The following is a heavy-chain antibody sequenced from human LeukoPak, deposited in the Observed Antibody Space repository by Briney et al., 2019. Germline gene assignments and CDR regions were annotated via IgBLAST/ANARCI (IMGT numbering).Heavy chain of an antibody. CDR3: AKDSGGVLWFGDFDPGY. CDR2: ISGSGGST. D-gene: IGHD3-10*01. J-gene: IGHJ4*02. Sequence: GGSLRLFCAASGFTFSSYAMSWVRQASGKGLEWVSAISGSGGSTYYADSVKGRFTISRDNSKNTLYLQMNSLRAEDTAVYYCAKDSGGVLWFGDFDPGYWGQGTLVTVSS. CDR1: GFTFSSYA. V-gene: IGHV3-23*01.